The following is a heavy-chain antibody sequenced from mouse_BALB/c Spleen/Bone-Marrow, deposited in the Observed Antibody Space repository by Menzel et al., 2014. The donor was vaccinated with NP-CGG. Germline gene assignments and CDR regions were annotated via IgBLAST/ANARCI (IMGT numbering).Heavy chain of an antibody. CDR3: ARDMGGILFDS. V-gene: IGHV7-3*02. Sequence: VQLKESGGGLVQPGGSLGLSCATSGFTFTDYYMNWVRQPPGKALEWLGFIRNKAYGYTTEYSASVKGRFTISRDNSQGILYLQMNSLRAEDSATYYCARDMGGILFDSWGQGTTLTVSS. J-gene: IGHJ2*01. CDR2: IRNKAYGYTT. D-gene: IGHD4-1*01. CDR1: GFTFTDYY.